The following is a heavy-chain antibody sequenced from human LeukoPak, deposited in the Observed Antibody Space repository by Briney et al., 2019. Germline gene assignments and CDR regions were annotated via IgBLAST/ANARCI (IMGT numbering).Heavy chain of an antibody. Sequence: SETLSLTCAVYGVSFSGYYWSWIRQPPGKGLEWIGEINHSGSTNYNPSLKSRVTISVDTSKNQFSLKLSSVTAADTAVYYCARRGYDSSGYYRNYWGQGTLVTVSS. D-gene: IGHD3-22*01. CDR1: GVSFSGYY. V-gene: IGHV4-34*01. CDR3: ARRGYDSSGYYRNY. CDR2: INHSGST. J-gene: IGHJ4*02.